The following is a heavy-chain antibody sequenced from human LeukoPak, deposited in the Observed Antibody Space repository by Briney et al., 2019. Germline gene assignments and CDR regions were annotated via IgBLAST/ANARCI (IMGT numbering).Heavy chain of an antibody. Sequence: QPGGSLRLSCAASGFTFSSYEMNWVRQAPGKGLEWVSYISSSGSTIYYADSVKGRFTISRDNSKNTLYLQMNSLRAEDTAVYYCAKRRLYSGSYFDYWGQGTLVTVSS. V-gene: IGHV3-48*03. D-gene: IGHD1-26*01. CDR2: ISSSGSTI. CDR1: GFTFSSYE. J-gene: IGHJ4*02. CDR3: AKRRLYSGSYFDY.